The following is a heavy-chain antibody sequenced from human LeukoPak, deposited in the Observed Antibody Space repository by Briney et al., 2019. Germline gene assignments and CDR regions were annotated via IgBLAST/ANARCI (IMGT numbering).Heavy chain of an antibody. D-gene: IGHD3-10*01. CDR2: IYTSGST. J-gene: IGHJ4*02. V-gene: IGHV4-61*02. CDR3: ARAPSLLWFGELFQGVFDY. Sequence: SETLSLTFTVSGGSISSGSYYWSWIRQPAGKGLEWIGRIYTSGSTNYNPSLKSRVTISVDTSKNQFSPKLSSVTAADTAVYHCARAPSLLWFGELFQGVFDYWGQGTLVTVSS. CDR1: GGSISSGSYY.